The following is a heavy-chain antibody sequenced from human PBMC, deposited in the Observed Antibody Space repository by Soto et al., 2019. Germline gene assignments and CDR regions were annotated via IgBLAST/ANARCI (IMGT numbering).Heavy chain of an antibody. V-gene: IGHV3-23*01. D-gene: IGHD3-16*01. CDR2: ISGSGGST. Sequence: EVQLLESGGGLVQPGGSLRLSCAASGFTFSSYAMSWVRQAPGNGLEWVSAISGSGGSTYYADSVKGRFTISRDNSKNTRYLQMNSLRAEDTAVYYCAKSITTGGRSDYWGQGTLVTVSS. J-gene: IGHJ4*02. CDR1: GFTFSSYA. CDR3: AKSITTGGRSDY.